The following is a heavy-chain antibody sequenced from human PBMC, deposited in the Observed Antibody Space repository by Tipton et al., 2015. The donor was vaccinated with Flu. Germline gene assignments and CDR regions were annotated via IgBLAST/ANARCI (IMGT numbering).Heavy chain of an antibody. CDR1: GYSFSTYW. Sequence: EVQLVQSGAEVKKPGESLKISCKGSGYSFSTYWIAWVRQMPGKGLEWMGIIYPGDSNTKYSPSFEGHITISADKSITTAYLQWNSRKASDTAMDYCARQPHSVVWSNFDSWGQGTLVTVSS. D-gene: IGHD5/OR15-5a*01. CDR2: IYPGDSNT. V-gene: IGHV5-51*01. CDR3: ARQPHSVVWSNFDS. J-gene: IGHJ4*02.